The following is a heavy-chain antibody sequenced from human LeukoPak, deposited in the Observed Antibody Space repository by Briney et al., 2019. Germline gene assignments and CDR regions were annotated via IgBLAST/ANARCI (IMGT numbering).Heavy chain of an antibody. CDR2: ISGSGGST. J-gene: IGHJ6*02. CDR1: GFTFSSYA. Sequence: GASLRLSCAASGFTFSSYAMSWVRQAPGKGLEWVSAISGSGGSTYYADSVKGRFTISRDNSKNTLYLQMNSLRAEDTAVYYCAKEPRYSRSQRGPKYYYYYGMDVWGQGTTVTVSS. D-gene: IGHD6-13*01. V-gene: IGHV3-23*01. CDR3: AKEPRYSRSQRGPKYYYYYGMDV.